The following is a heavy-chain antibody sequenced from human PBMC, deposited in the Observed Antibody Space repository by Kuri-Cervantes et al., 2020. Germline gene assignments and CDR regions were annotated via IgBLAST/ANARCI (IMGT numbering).Heavy chain of an antibody. Sequence: ASVKVSCKASGYIFTSYGISWVRQAPGQGLEWMGWISDYNGNTNVAQKLQGRVTMTTDTSTSTAYMELRSLRSDDTAVYYCARESPYYYDSSGYYPDTYYFDYWGQGTLVTVSS. CDR1: GYIFTSYG. D-gene: IGHD3-22*01. V-gene: IGHV1-18*01. CDR2: ISDYNGNT. J-gene: IGHJ4*02. CDR3: ARESPYYYDSSGYYPDTYYFDY.